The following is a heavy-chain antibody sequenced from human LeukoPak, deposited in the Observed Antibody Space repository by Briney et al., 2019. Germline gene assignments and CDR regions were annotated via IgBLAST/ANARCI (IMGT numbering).Heavy chain of an antibody. CDR1: GFTFDDYA. V-gene: IGHV3-9*01. D-gene: IGHD3-9*01. Sequence: AGGSLRLSCAASGFTFDDYAMHWVRQAPGKGLEWVSGISWNSGSIGYADSVKGRFTISRDNAKNSLYLQMNSLRAEDTALYYCAKGGPDILTGYCDYWGQGTLVTVSS. CDR2: ISWNSGSI. J-gene: IGHJ4*02. CDR3: AKGGPDILTGYCDY.